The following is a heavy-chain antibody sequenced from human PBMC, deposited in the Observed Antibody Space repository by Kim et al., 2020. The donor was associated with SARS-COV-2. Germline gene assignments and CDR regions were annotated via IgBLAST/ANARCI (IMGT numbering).Heavy chain of an antibody. J-gene: IGHJ6*02. CDR2: INHSGST. Sequence: SETLSLTCAVYGGSFSGYYWSWIRQPPGKGLEWIGEINHSGSTNYNPSLKSRVTISVDTSKNQFSLKLSSVTAADTAVYYCARVKGRGSGSYYNGFLGYYYGMDVWGQGATVTVSS. D-gene: IGHD3-10*01. CDR3: ARVKGRGSGSYYNGFLGYYYGMDV. V-gene: IGHV4-34*01. CDR1: GGSFSGYY.